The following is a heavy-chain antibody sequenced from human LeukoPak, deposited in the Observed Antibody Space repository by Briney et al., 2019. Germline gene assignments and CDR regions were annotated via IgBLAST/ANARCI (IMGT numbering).Heavy chain of an antibody. J-gene: IGHJ4*02. CDR3: ARGWFGSMGLYFDY. Sequence: SETLSLTCAVYGGSFSGYYWSWIRQPPGKGLEWIGYIYYSGSTNYNPSLKSRVTISVDTSKNQFSLKLSSVTAADTAVYYCARGWFGSMGLYFDYWGQGTLVTVSS. D-gene: IGHD3-10*01. CDR1: GGSFSGYY. CDR2: IYYSGST. V-gene: IGHV4-59*01.